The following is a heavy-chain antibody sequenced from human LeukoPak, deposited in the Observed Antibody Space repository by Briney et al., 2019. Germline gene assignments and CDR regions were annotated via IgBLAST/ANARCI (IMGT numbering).Heavy chain of an antibody. J-gene: IGHJ4*02. Sequence: ASVKVSCKVSGYTLTELSMHWVRQAPGKGLEWMGGFDPEDGETIYAQKFQGRVTITADESTSTAYMELSSLRSEDTAVYYCARTAGRTFDYWGQGTLVTVSS. CDR1: GYTLTELS. CDR2: FDPEDGET. V-gene: IGHV1-24*01. CDR3: ARTAGRTFDY. D-gene: IGHD6-6*01.